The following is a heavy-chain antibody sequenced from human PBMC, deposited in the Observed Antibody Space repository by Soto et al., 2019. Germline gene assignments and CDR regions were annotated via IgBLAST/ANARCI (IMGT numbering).Heavy chain of an antibody. V-gene: IGHV4-39*01. J-gene: IGHJ5*02. Sequence: SETLSLTCTVSACSISTNAYYWGYIRQPPGKGLEWIGSIFHSGSTYYNPSLKSRATISVDTSKNQFSLKLSSVTAADTAVYYCARHLGDYYGSGSYSYWFDPWGQGTLVT. D-gene: IGHD3-10*01. CDR1: ACSISTNAYY. CDR3: ARHLGDYYGSGSYSYWFDP. CDR2: IFHSGST.